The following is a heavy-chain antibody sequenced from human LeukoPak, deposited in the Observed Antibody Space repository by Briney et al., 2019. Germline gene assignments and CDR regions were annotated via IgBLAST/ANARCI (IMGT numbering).Heavy chain of an antibody. V-gene: IGHV3-48*03. Sequence: GGSLRLSCAASGFTFSSYEMNWVRQAPGKGLEWVSYISSSGSTTYYADSVKGRFTISRDNAKISVFLQMNSLRAEDTAVYYCASDPPTSSWWGQGTLVTVSS. CDR2: ISSSGSTT. D-gene: IGHD2-2*01. CDR1: GFTFSSYE. J-gene: IGHJ4*02. CDR3: ASDPPTSSW.